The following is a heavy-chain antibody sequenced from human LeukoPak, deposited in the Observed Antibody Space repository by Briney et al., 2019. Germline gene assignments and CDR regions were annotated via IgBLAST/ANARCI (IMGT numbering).Heavy chain of an antibody. Sequence: QPGGSLRLSCAASGFTFSSYWMSWVRQAPGKGLEWVANIKQDGSKTYYVDSVKGRFTISRDNAKNSLYLQMNGLRAEDMALYYCARGGHGDYYFDYWGQGTLVTASS. J-gene: IGHJ4*02. V-gene: IGHV3-7*02. CDR1: GFTFSSYW. CDR3: ARGGHGDYYFDY. D-gene: IGHD4-17*01. CDR2: IKQDGSKT.